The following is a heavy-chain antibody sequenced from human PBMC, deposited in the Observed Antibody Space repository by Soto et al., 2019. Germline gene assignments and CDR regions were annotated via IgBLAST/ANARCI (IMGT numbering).Heavy chain of an antibody. CDR2: IKKDESKK. CDR3: ARDVSPGSGPYYLEAFDM. D-gene: IGHD3-22*01. CDR1: GFTFSDYW. V-gene: IGHV3-7*05. Sequence: EVQLVESGGGLVQPGESLRLSCAASGFTFSDYWMTWVRQAPGKGLEWVANIKKDESKKSYLDSVRGRFNISRDNARNSLYLQMDSLRAEDTALYYCARDVSPGSGPYYLEAFDMWGQGTMVTASS. J-gene: IGHJ3*02.